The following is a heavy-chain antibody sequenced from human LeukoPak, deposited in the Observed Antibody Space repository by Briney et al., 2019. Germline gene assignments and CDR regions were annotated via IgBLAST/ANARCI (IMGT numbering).Heavy chain of an antibody. J-gene: IGHJ4*02. CDR2: IYYSGST. V-gene: IGHV4-31*03. CDR1: GGFLSTPAYY. D-gene: IGHD2-21*02. Sequence: SQTLSLTCTVSGGFLSTPAYYWSWIRQHPGKGLEWIGYIYYSGSTYDNPSLRSRATISVDTSKNQFSLKLSSVTAADTAVYYCANGGAYCGADCDLPAFDYWGQGTLVTVSS. CDR3: ANGGAYCGADCDLPAFDY.